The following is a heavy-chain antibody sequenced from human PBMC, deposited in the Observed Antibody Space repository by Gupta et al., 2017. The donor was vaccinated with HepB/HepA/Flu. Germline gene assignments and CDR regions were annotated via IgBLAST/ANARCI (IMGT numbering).Heavy chain of an antibody. V-gene: IGHV4-39*01. D-gene: IGHD1-26*01. Sequence: QLQLPESGPGLVTPSETLSLTCSVSGGSISSTNYYWNWIRQPPGKGLEWIGSMSDSGIVSYNQSLKSRVTISADRSKNQFFRNLPSVTAADTALYDCATRHSVTSTGESWGQGTMVTVSS. CDR1: GGSISSTNYY. CDR2: MSDSGIV. CDR3: ATRHSVTSTGES. J-gene: IGHJ3*01.